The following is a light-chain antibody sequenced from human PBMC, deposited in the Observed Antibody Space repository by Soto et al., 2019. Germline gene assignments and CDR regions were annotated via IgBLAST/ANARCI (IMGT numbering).Light chain of an antibody. CDR3: QSFDSSLNGWV. V-gene: IGLV1-40*01. CDR2: GNT. CDR1: NSNIGAGHD. J-gene: IGLJ3*02. Sequence: QLVLTQPPSVSGAPGQRVTISCTGSNSNIGAGHDVHWYQQVPRTAPKLLVSGNTNRPSGVPDRFSGSNSGTSASLAITGLQAEDEADYYCQSFDSSLNGWVFGGGTKLTVL.